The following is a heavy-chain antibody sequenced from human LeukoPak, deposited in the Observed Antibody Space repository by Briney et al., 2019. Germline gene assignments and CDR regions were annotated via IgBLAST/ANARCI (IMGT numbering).Heavy chain of an antibody. V-gene: IGHV4-39*07. CDR2: IYYSGST. CDR3: ATPGDHYDFWSGYPPLFDY. D-gene: IGHD3-3*01. CDR1: GGSISSSSYY. Sequence: PSETLSLTCTVSGGSISSSSYYWGWIRQPPGKGLEWIGSIYYSGSTYYNPSLKSRVTISVDTSKNQFSLKLSSVTAADTAVYYCATPGDHYDFWSGYPPLFDYWGQGTLVTVSS. J-gene: IGHJ4*02.